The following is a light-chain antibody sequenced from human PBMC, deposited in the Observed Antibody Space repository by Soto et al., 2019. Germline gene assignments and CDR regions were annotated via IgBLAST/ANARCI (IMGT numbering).Light chain of an antibody. Sequence: DIVMTQSPVTLSVSPGERATLSCRASQSVFSSLSWYQQKPGQAPRLLIYGASIRAGGIPARFSGSGSGTESTLTSSGLQSDYGAIYYGQHYNNWPAFGQGTKVEIK. J-gene: IGKJ1*01. V-gene: IGKV3-15*01. CDR1: QSVFSS. CDR3: QHYNNWPA. CDR2: GAS.